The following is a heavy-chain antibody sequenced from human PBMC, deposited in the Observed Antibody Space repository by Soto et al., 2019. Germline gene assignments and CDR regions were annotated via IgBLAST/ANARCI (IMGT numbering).Heavy chain of an antibody. J-gene: IGHJ6*02. D-gene: IGHD5-18*01. CDR3: ARDGTAMVPSYGMDV. Sequence: SETLSLTCTVSGGSISSYYWSWIRQPPGKGLEWIGYIYYSGSTNYNPSLKSRVTISVDTSKNQFSLKLSSVTAADTAVYYCARDGTAMVPSYGMDVWDRGTTVTVSS. CDR2: IYYSGST. CDR1: GGSISSYY. V-gene: IGHV4-59*01.